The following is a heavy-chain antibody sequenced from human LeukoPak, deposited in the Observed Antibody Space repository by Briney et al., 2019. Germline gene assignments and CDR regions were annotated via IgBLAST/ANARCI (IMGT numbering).Heavy chain of an antibody. J-gene: IGHJ4*02. V-gene: IGHV4-59*08. D-gene: IGHD3-3*01. CDR2: IYYSGST. Sequence: KPSETLSLTCTVSGGSISSYYWSWIRQPPGKGLEWIGYIYYSGSTNYNPSLKSRVTISVDTSKNQFSLKLSSVTAADTAVYYCARRPVNQIFGVVSWGQGTLVTVSS. CDR3: ARRPVNQIFGVVS. CDR1: GGSISSYY.